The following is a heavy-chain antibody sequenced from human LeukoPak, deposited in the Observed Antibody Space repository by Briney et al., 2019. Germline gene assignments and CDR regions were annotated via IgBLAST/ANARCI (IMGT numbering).Heavy chain of an antibody. CDR1: GFTFSSYA. D-gene: IGHD3-16*01. CDR3: VKDLNWAFDY. CDR2: ISGSGGST. V-gene: IGHV3-23*01. Sequence: GGSLRLSCAASGFTFSSYAMSWVRQAPGKGLEWVSAISGSGGSTYYADSVKGRFTISRDNAKNSLYLQINSLRAEDTAVYYCVKDLNWAFDYWGQGTLVTVSS. J-gene: IGHJ4*02.